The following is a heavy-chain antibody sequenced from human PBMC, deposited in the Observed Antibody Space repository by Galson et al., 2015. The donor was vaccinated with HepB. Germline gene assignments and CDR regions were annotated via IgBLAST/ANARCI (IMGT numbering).Heavy chain of an antibody. V-gene: IGHV3-23*01. D-gene: IGHD3-10*01. CDR2: ISGSGGST. J-gene: IGHJ4*02. CDR3: AKLHSYGSGSYYNTGGWGPFDY. Sequence: SLRLSCAASGFTFSSYAMSWVRQAPGKGLEWVSAISGSGGSTYYADSVKGRFTISRDNSKNTLYLQMNSLRAEDTAVYYCAKLHSYGSGSYYNTGGWGPFDYWGQGTLVTVSS. CDR1: GFTFSSYA.